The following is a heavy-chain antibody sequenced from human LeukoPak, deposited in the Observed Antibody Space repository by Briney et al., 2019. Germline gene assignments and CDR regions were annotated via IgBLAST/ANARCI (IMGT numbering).Heavy chain of an antibody. J-gene: IGHJ4*02. V-gene: IGHV3-30-3*01. CDR2: ISWNGGSI. Sequence: TGRSLRLSCVASGFTFSSYTMHWVRQAPGKGVERGAVISWNGGSINYADCVKGRFTISRDDSKNTLYLQMNSLRDEDTAVYYCARDLVYCSATRCQDYWGQGTLVTVSS. D-gene: IGHD2-2*01. CDR1: GFTFSSYT. CDR3: ARDLVYCSATRCQDY.